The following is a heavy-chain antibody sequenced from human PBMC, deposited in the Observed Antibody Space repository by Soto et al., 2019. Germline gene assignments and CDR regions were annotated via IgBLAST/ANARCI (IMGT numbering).Heavy chain of an antibody. CDR2: IHGDGDYS. D-gene: IGHD2-2*01. V-gene: IGHV3-23*01. Sequence: EVQLLDSGGGLVQPGGSLRLSCAASGFMFSCCAMSWVRQAPGKGLEWVSTIHGDGDYSHYTDSVEGRSTISRDNSRNTLNLQANCLRGDDTAVYYCAKNRGGGGHTIWSIAVWGRGTLVTVSS. CDR3: AKNRGGGGHTIWSIAV. CDR1: GFMFSCCA. J-gene: IGHJ2*01.